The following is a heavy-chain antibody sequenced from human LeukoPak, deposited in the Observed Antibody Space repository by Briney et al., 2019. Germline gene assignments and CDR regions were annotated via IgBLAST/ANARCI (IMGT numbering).Heavy chain of an antibody. Sequence: SETPSLTCTVSGGSISSGGYYWSWIRQHPGKGLEWIGCIYYSGSTYYNPSLKSRVTISVDTSKNQFSLKLRSVTAADTAVYYCASADSYYYDSSGAGAFDIWGEGTMVTVSS. CDR2: IYYSGST. V-gene: IGHV4-31*03. CDR1: GGSISSGGYY. CDR3: ASADSYYYDSSGAGAFDI. J-gene: IGHJ3*02. D-gene: IGHD3-22*01.